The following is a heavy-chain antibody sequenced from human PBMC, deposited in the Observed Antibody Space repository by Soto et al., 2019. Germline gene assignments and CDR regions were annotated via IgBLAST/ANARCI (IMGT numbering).Heavy chain of an antibody. Sequence: QVQLVESGGGVVQPGRSLRLSCAASGFTFSSYAMHWVRQAPGKGLEWVAVISYDGSNKYYADSVKGRFTISSDNSKNTLYLQMNSLRAADTAVYYCARAGNCGGDCYSFLAYFDYWGQGTLVTVSS. V-gene: IGHV3-30-3*01. J-gene: IGHJ4*02. CDR2: ISYDGSNK. CDR1: GFTFSSYA. CDR3: ARAGNCGGDCYSFLAYFDY. D-gene: IGHD2-21*02.